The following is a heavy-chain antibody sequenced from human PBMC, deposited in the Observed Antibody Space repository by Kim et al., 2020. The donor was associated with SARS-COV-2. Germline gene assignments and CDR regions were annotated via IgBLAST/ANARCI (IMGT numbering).Heavy chain of an antibody. CDR1: GYTLTELS. Sequence: ASVKVSCKVSGYTLTELSMHWVRQAPGKGLEWMGGFDPEDGETIYAQKFQGRVTMTEDTSTDTAYMELSSLRSEHTAVYYCATAHTVYGDYAAYYYYYGMDVWGQGTTVTVSS. V-gene: IGHV1-24*01. D-gene: IGHD4-17*01. CDR3: ATAHTVYGDYAAYYYYYGMDV. J-gene: IGHJ6*02. CDR2: FDPEDGET.